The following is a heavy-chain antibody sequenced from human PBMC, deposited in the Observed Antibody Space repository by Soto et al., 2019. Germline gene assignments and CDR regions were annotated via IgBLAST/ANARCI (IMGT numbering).Heavy chain of an antibody. J-gene: IGHJ6*02. V-gene: IGHV1-69*13. CDR3: ARALDIGKIVVVPAAIRGYYYYYGMDV. CDR2: IIPIFGTA. D-gene: IGHD2-2*02. Sequence: SVKVSCKASGTFRNYAISWVRQAPGQGLEWMGGIIPIFGTANYAQKFQGRVTITADESTSTAYMELSSLRSEDTAVYYCARALDIGKIVVVPAAIRGYYYYYGMDVWGQGTTVTVSS. CDR1: GTFRNYA.